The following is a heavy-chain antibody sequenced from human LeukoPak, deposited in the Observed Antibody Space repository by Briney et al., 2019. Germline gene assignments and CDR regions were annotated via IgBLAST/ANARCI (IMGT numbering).Heavy chain of an antibody. J-gene: IGHJ4*02. CDR2: INHSGST. V-gene: IGHV4-34*01. CDR3: ARLGDSAMVRYFDY. CDR1: GGSFSGYY. D-gene: IGHD5-18*01. Sequence: SETLSLTCAVYGGSFSGYYWSWIRQPPGKGLEWIGEINHSGSTNYNPSLKSRVTISVDTSKNQFSLRLTSVTAADTAVYYCARLGDSAMVRYFDYWGQGTLVTVSS.